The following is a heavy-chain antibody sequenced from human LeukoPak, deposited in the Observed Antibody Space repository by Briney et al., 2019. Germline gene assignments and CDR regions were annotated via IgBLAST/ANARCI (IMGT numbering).Heavy chain of an antibody. D-gene: IGHD3-10*01. J-gene: IGHJ6*03. Sequence: SETLSLTCTVSGGSISSGSYYWSWIRQPAGKGLEWIGRIYTSGSTNYNPSLKSRVTISLDTSKNQFSLKLTSVTAADTAVYYCANEVIRDHFYYYMDVWGKGTTVTISS. CDR1: GGSISSGSYY. CDR2: IYTSGST. CDR3: ANEVIRDHFYYYMDV. V-gene: IGHV4-61*02.